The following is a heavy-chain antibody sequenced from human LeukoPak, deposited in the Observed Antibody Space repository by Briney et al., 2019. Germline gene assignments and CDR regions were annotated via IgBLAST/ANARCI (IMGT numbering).Heavy chain of an antibody. V-gene: IGHV3-7*01. D-gene: IGHD5-18*01. Sequence: GGSLRLSCAVSGFTFNNAWLTWVRQAPGKGLEWVANIKKDGSEKYYVDSVKGRFTISRDNAKTSLYLQMNSLRAEDTAVYYCARDLSGVAGYTYGRGIDYWGQGTLVTVSS. CDR3: ARDLSGVAGYTYGRGIDY. CDR1: GFTFNNAW. J-gene: IGHJ4*02. CDR2: IKKDGSEK.